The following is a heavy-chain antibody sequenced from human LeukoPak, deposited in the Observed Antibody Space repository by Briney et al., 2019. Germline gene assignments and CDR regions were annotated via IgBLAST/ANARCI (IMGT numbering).Heavy chain of an antibody. V-gene: IGHV1-58*01. CDR1: GFTFTSSA. CDR3: AALSITGTEYHYGMDV. CDR2: IVVGSGNT. J-gene: IGHJ6*02. Sequence: ASVKVSCKASGFTFTSSAVQWVRQARGQRLEWIGWIVVGSGNTNYAQKFQERVTITRDMSTSTAYMELSSLRSEDTAVYYCAALSITGTEYHYGMDVWGQGTTVTVSS. D-gene: IGHD1-7*01.